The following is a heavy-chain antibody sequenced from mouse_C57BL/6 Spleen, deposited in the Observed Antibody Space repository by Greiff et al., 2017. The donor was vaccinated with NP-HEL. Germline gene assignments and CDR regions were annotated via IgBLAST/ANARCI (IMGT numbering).Heavy chain of an antibody. Sequence: EVKLVESEGGLVQPGSSMKLSCTASGFTFSDYYMAWVRQVPEKGLEWVANINYDGSSTYYLDSLKSRFIISRDNAKNILYLQRSSLKSEDTATYYCARERGVNYADYWGQGTTLTVSS. J-gene: IGHJ2*01. D-gene: IGHD2-2*01. V-gene: IGHV5-16*01. CDR2: INYDGSST. CDR1: GFTFSDYY. CDR3: ARERGVNYADY.